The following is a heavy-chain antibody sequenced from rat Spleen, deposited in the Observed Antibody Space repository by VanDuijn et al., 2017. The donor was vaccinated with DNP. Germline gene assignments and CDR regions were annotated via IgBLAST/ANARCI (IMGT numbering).Heavy chain of an antibody. D-gene: IGHD5-1*01. CDR1: GFSLPSHN. CDR3: TRDLNWGGFFDY. CDR2: ISTGGST. V-gene: IGHV2S12*01. Sequence: QVQLKESGPGLVQPSQTLSLTCTVSGFSLPSHNVHWVRQPPGKVLEWIAAISTGGSTYYNSALKSRLSISRDTSKSQVFLKMNSLQTEDTAIYYCTRDLNWGGFFDYWGQGVMVTVSS. J-gene: IGHJ2*01.